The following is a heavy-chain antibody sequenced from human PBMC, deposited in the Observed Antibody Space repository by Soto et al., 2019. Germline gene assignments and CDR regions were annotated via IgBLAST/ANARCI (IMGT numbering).Heavy chain of an antibody. D-gene: IGHD2-15*01. V-gene: IGHV3-13*01. CDR1: GFPFRKYH. CDR2: IGTVGDT. Sequence: GGSPRLFLSAPGFPFRKYHMHLVRLVTGKGLEWVSTIGTVGDTYYPGSVKGRFTISRENAKNSLYLQMNSLRAEDTAVYYCARGRLISLYYFDYWGQGTLVTVSS. J-gene: IGHJ4*02. CDR3: ARGRLISLYYFDY.